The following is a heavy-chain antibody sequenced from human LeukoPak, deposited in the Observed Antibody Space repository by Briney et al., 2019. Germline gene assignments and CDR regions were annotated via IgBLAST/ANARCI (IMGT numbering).Heavy chain of an antibody. V-gene: IGHV1-18*01. CDR1: GYTFTSYG. D-gene: IGHD2-15*01. J-gene: IGHJ6*03. CDR3: ARDRRPCSGGSCYRNVYYMDV. Sequence: ASVTVSCKASGYTFTSYGISWVRQAPGQGLEWMGWISAYNGNTNYAQKLQGRVTMTTDTSTSTAYMELRSLRSDDTAVYYCARDRRPCSGGSCYRNVYYMDVWGKGTTVTISS. CDR2: ISAYNGNT.